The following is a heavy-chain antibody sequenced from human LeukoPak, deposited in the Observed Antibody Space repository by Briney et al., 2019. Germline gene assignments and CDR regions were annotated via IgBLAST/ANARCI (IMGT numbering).Heavy chain of an antibody. CDR3: ARDTYYYGMDV. Sequence: GGSLRLSCTASKFTFSHYGMQWVRQAPGKGLEWVAVISSDGSIKVYADSVKGRFTLSRDNSINTVDLQMNSLRAEDTAVYYCARDTYYYGMDVWGQGTTVTVSS. CDR1: KFTFSHYG. J-gene: IGHJ6*02. V-gene: IGHV3-30*03. CDR2: ISSDGSIK.